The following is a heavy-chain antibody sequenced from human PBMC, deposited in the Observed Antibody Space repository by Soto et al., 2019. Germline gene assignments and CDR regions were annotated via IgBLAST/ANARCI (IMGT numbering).Heavy chain of an antibody. J-gene: IGHJ6*03. D-gene: IGHD2-15*01. CDR1: GGSISSYY. Sequence: QVQLQESGPGLVKPSETLSLTCTVSGGSISSYYWSWIRQPPGKGLEWIWYIYYSGSTNYNPSRKSRVTISVDTSKNQFSLKLSSVTAADTAVYYCARHDSGGSYYYYYYMDVWGKGTTVTVSS. CDR3: ARHDSGGSYYYYYYMDV. V-gene: IGHV4-59*08. CDR2: IYYSGST.